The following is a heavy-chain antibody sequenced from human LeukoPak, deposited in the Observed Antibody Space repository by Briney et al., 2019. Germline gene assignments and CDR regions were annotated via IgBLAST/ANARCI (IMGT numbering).Heavy chain of an antibody. V-gene: IGHV1-69*13. J-gene: IGHJ4*02. CDR2: IIPIFGTA. D-gene: IGHD5-18*01. CDR1: GGTFSSYA. CDR3: AKDRYSYAFEYSDS. Sequence: ASVKVSCKASGGTFSSYAISWVRQAPGQGLEWMGGIIPIFGTANYAQKFQGRVTITADESTSTAYMELSSLRTEDTAVYYCAKDRYSYAFEYSDSWGQGTLVTVSS.